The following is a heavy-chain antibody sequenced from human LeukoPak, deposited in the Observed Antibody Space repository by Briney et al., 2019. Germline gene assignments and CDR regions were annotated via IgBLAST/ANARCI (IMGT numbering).Heavy chain of an antibody. CDR3: ASNLLVSPPLHF. V-gene: IGHV3-11*04. Sequence: PGGSLRLSCAASGFTFSDYYMSWIRQAPGKGLEWVSYISSSGSTIYYADSVKGRFTISRDNAKNSLYLQMNSLRAEDTAVYYCASNLLVSPPLHFWGQGTLVTVSS. CDR1: GFTFSDYY. CDR2: ISSSGSTI. J-gene: IGHJ4*02. D-gene: IGHD3-3*01.